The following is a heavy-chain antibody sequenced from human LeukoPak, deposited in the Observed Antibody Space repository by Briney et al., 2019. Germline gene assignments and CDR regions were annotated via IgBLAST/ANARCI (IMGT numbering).Heavy chain of an antibody. D-gene: IGHD1-1*01. CDR1: GYSFTSYW. CDR2: IYPGDSDT. Sequence: KPGESLRISCKASGYSFTSYWIDWVRQVPGKGLEWVGIIYPGDSDTRYNPSFQGQVTISVDKSIATAYLQWSSLKASDTAIYYCARSTGYAFSYIDFWAQGTLVTVSS. V-gene: IGHV5-51*01. CDR3: ARSTGYAFSYIDF. J-gene: IGHJ4*02.